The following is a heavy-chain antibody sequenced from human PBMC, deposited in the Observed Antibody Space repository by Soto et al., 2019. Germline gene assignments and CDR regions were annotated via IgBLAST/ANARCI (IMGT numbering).Heavy chain of an antibody. Sequence: QVQLVQSGAEVKKPGASVKVSCKASCYTFTSYGISGVRQAPGQGLEWMGWFNIHNGDPYSAQKLPGRVTMTPDTSTSTAYVELRSLRSDDTAVYYCARERGGYSYGDYWGQGTLVTVSS. CDR2: FNIHNGDP. V-gene: IGHV1-18*01. D-gene: IGHD5-18*01. CDR1: CYTFTSYG. CDR3: ARERGGYSYGDY. J-gene: IGHJ4*02.